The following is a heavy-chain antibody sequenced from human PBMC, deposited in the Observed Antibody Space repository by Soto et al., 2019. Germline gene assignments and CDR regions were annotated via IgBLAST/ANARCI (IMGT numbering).Heavy chain of an antibody. V-gene: IGHV3-48*03. CDR2: ISSSGSTI. D-gene: IGHD3-16*01. J-gene: IGHJ6*02. Sequence: GGSLRLSCAASGSTFSSYEMNWVRQAPGKGLEWVSYISSSGSTIYYADSVKGRFTISRDNAKNSLYLQMNSLRAEDTAVYYCARDNYAPGMDVWGQGTTVTVSS. CDR1: GSTFSSYE. CDR3: ARDNYAPGMDV.